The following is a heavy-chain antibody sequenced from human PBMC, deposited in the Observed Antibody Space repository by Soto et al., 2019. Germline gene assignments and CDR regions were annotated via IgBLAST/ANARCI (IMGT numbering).Heavy chain of an antibody. CDR2: IWYDGSNK. Sequence: GGSLRLSCAASGFTFSSYGMHWVRQAPGKGLEWVAVIWYDGSNKYYADSVKGRFTISRDNSKNTLYLQMNSLRAEDTAVYYCARAYYDFWSGYGPLNYYYYYGMDVWGQGTTVTVSS. V-gene: IGHV3-33*01. CDR3: ARAYYDFWSGYGPLNYYYYYGMDV. CDR1: GFTFSSYG. J-gene: IGHJ6*02. D-gene: IGHD3-3*01.